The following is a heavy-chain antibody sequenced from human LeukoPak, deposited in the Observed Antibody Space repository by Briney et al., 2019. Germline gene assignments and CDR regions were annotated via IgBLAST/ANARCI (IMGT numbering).Heavy chain of an antibody. CDR2: ISDGGGGA. CDR1: GFTFSSYA. J-gene: IGHJ4*02. Sequence: GGSLRLSCAASGFTFSSYAMNWVRQAPGKGLEWVSGISDGGGGASYADSVKGRFTMSRDNSKNTLYLPMNSLRAEETAVYYCGKGGGYGSGSYYPDYWGQGTLVTVSS. D-gene: IGHD3-10*01. V-gene: IGHV3-23*01. CDR3: GKGGGYGSGSYYPDY.